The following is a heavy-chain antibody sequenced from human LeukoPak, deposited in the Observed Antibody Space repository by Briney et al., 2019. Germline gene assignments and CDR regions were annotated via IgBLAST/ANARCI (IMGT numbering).Heavy chain of an antibody. J-gene: IGHJ4*02. Sequence: SETLSLTCTVSGGSISSGRYYWSWIRQPAGKGLEWIGRIDTSGSTNYNPSLKSRVTISVDTSKNQFSLKLSSVTAADTAMYYCARVSSSDILTGYYFDYWGQGTLVTVSS. D-gene: IGHD3-9*01. CDR1: GGSISSGRYY. CDR2: IDTSGST. V-gene: IGHV4-61*02. CDR3: ARVSSSDILTGYYFDY.